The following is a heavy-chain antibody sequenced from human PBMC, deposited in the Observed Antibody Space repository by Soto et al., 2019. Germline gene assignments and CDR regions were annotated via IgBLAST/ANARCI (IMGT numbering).Heavy chain of an antibody. Sequence: QVQLQASGPGLVKPSQTLSLTCAISGDSVSSNSAAWNWIRLSPSRGLEWLARTYYRSRWYNDYGVSVRRRISVNPDTSKNQFSLQLTSVTPEDTAVYYCAGTTSHQWYYMDVWGKGTTVTVSS. CDR3: AGTTSHQWYYMDV. D-gene: IGHD1-7*01. J-gene: IGHJ6*03. CDR2: TYYRSRWYN. V-gene: IGHV6-1*01. CDR1: GDSVSSNSAA.